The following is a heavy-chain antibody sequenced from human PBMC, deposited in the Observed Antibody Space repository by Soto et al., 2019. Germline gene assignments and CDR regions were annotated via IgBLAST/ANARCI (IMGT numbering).Heavy chain of an antibody. D-gene: IGHD6-19*01. Sequence: QVQLVQSGAEVKKPGASVKVSCKASGYTFTSYGIIWVRQAPGEGLEWMGWVNAYNGNTNYAQKFQGRVTMTTDTSTSTAYMELRSVRSDDADVYSWAREAVAGRRGFDYWGQGNLVTVSS. CDR2: VNAYNGNT. CDR1: GYTFTSYG. V-gene: IGHV1-18*01. CDR3: AREAVAGRRGFDY. J-gene: IGHJ4*02.